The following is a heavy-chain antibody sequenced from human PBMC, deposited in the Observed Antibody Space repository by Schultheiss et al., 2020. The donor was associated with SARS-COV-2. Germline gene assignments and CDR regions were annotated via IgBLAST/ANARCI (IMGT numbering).Heavy chain of an antibody. D-gene: IGHD6-25*01. CDR3: ARDGSGGWHFDL. V-gene: IGHV3-7*01. CDR2: IKQDGSEI. CDR1: GFTFSSYW. Sequence: GGSLRLSCAASGFTFSSYWMSWVRQAPGEGLEWVANIKQDGSEIYYVDSVKGRFTISRDNAKNSLDMQMNSLRVEDTAVYYCARDGSGGWHFDLWGRGTLVTVSS. J-gene: IGHJ2*01.